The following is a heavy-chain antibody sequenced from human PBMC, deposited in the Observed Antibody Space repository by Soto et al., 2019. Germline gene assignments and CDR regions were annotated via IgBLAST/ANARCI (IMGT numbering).Heavy chain of an antibody. CDR3: ARYKSIPNVAARSSKYYFYHCMDV. J-gene: IGHJ6*02. CDR1: GGSISSGDYY. CDR2: IHYSGST. D-gene: IGHD6-6*01. V-gene: IGHV4-31*03. Sequence: QVQLQESGPGLVKPSQTLSLTCTVSGGSISSGDYYWSWIRQHPEKGLEWIGYIHYSGSTYYNPSLKRRVTISVDMSKNLFSLNLTSVTAADTAVYYCARYKSIPNVAARSSKYYFYHCMDVWGHGTTVAVSS.